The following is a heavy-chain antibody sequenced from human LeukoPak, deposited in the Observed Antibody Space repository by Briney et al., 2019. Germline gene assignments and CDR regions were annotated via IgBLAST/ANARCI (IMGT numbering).Heavy chain of an antibody. CDR3: ARGGSSWYGTHFDY. D-gene: IGHD6-13*01. CDR1: GGSISSSSYY. J-gene: IGHJ4*02. CDR2: IYYSGST. V-gene: IGHV4-39*01. Sequence: SETLSLTCTVSGGSISSSSYYWGWIRQPPGKGLEWIGSIYYSGSTYYNPSLKSRVTISVDTSKNQFSLKLSSVTAADTAVYYCARGGSSWYGTHFDYWGQGTLVTVSS.